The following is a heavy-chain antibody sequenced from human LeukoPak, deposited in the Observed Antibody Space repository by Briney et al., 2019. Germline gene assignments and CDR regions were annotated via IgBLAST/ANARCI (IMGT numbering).Heavy chain of an antibody. CDR3: ARQEEYSYGPDY. CDR2: IYPGDSDT. V-gene: IGHV5-51*01. D-gene: IGHD5-18*01. J-gene: IGHJ4*02. CDR1: GYSFSSYW. Sequence: GEPLKIPCKGSGYSFSSYWIDWVRQMPGKGLEWMGIIYPGDSDTRYSPSFQGQVTISADKSISTAYLQWSSLRASDSAIYYCARQEEYSYGPDYWGQGTLVTVSS.